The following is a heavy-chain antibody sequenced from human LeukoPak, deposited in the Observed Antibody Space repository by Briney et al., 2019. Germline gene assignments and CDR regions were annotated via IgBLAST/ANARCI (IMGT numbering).Heavy chain of an antibody. CDR1: GGSISSYY. J-gene: IGHJ4*02. CDR3: ARVLEPLHLFDY. Sequence: PSETLSLTCTVSGGSISSYYWSWIRQPPGKGLEWIGEINHSGSTNYNPSLKSRVTISVDTSKNQFSLQLSSVTAADTAVYYCARVLEPLHLFDYWGQGTLVTVSS. V-gene: IGHV4-34*01. CDR2: INHSGST.